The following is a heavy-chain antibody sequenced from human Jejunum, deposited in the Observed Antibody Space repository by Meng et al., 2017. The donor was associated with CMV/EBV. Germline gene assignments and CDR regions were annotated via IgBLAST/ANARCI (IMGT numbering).Heavy chain of an antibody. Sequence: QVQLGQSGADLKKPGASVKVSCKASGYTFTRYPMNWVRQASGQGLEWMGWISTNTGNPTYAQGFTGRFVFSVDTSVSTAYLQISSLKAEDTAVYYCGTLKYTSGFYGPAYWGQGALVTVSS. CDR2: ISTNTGNP. V-gene: IGHV7-4-1*02. CDR3: GTLKYTSGFYGPAY. CDR1: GYTFTRYP. D-gene: IGHD6-19*01. J-gene: IGHJ4*02.